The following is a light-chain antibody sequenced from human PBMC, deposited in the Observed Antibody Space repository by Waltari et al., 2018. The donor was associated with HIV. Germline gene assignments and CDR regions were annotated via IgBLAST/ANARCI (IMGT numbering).Light chain of an antibody. CDR3: QQYNNWPRT. Sequence: EIVMTQSPATLSVSPGERATLSCRASQSVSSNLAWYQQKPGKAPRLLIYGAFTRATGIPARFSGSGSGTEFTLTISSLQSEDFALYYCQQYNNWPRTFGQGTKVEIK. CDR1: QSVSSN. J-gene: IGKJ1*01. CDR2: GAF. V-gene: IGKV3-15*01.